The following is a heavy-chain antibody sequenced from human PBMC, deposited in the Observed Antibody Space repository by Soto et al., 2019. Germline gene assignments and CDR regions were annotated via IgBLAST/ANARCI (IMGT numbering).Heavy chain of an antibody. CDR2: ISGSGANT. CDR3: AKTQRAPYSSGMYGMDV. V-gene: IGHV3-23*01. D-gene: IGHD6-19*01. Sequence: EVQLLESGGGLVQPGGSLRLSCAACGFTFSSYAMSWVRQARGKGLEWVSAISGSGANTYYAESVKGRFTISRDNSKNTLYLQMNSLRAEDTAVYYCAKTQRAPYSSGMYGMDVWGQGTTVTVSS. J-gene: IGHJ6*01. CDR1: GFTFSSYA.